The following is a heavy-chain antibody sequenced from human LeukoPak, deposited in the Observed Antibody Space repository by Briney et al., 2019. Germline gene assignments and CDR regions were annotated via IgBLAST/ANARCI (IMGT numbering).Heavy chain of an antibody. CDR3: ARGIVVVPAARNWFDP. J-gene: IGHJ5*02. V-gene: IGHV7-4-1*02. D-gene: IGHD2-2*01. CDR1: GYTFTNYA. CDR2: INTNTGNP. Sequence: GASVKVSCKASGYTFTNYAMNWVRQAPGQGLEWMGWINTNTGNPTYAQGFTGRFVFSLDTSVSTTYLQISSLRAEDTAVYYCARGIVVVPAARNWFDPWGQGTLVTVSS.